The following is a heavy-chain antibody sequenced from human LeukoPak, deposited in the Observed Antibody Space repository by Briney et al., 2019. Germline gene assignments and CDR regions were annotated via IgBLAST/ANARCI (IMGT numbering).Heavy chain of an antibody. Sequence: SGTLYLTCTVSGVPISGYFWSWIRQPPGKGLEWIGYIFHSGSTNYNPSLKSRVTISLDTSKNQFSLALSSVTAADTAVYYCARHEGHWFDPWGQGTLVTVSS. CDR1: GVPISGYF. CDR2: IFHSGST. V-gene: IGHV4-59*08. J-gene: IGHJ5*02. CDR3: ARHEGHWFDP.